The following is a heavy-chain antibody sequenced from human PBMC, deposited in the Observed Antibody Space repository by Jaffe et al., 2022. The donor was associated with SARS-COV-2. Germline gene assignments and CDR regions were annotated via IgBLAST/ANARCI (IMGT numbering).Heavy chain of an antibody. J-gene: IGHJ4*02. D-gene: IGHD6-13*01. CDR2: IYWDDDK. Sequence: QITLKESGPTLVKPTQTLTLTCTFSGFSLSTSGVGVGWIRQPPGKALEWLALIYWDDDKRYSPSLKSRLTITKDTSKNQVVLTMTNMDPVDTATYYCALMAAAGTNGVVFDYWGQGTLVTVSS. V-gene: IGHV2-5*02. CDR1: GFSLSTSGVG. CDR3: ALMAAAGTNGVVFDY.